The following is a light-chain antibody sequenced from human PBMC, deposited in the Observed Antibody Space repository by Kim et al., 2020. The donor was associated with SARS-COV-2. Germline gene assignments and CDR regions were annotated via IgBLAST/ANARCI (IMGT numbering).Light chain of an antibody. CDR1: RPIGSW. Sequence: DIQMTQSPSTLSVSVGDSVTITCRASRPIGSWLAWYPQKPGKAPNLLIYKASSLESGVPSRFSGSGSGTEFTLTISSLQPDDFATYYCQQYDRFWTFGQGTKVDIK. J-gene: IGKJ1*01. CDR3: QQYDRFWT. CDR2: KAS. V-gene: IGKV1-5*03.